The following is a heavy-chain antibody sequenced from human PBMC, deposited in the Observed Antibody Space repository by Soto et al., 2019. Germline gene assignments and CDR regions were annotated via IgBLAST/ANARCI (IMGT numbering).Heavy chain of an antibody. D-gene: IGHD3-10*01. V-gene: IGHV3-23*01. Sequence: EVQLLESGGGLEQPGGSLRLSCAASGFTFSSYVMSWVRQAPGKGLEWVSAISGDGGGTWYADSLKGRFTLSRDNSKNPVSLQMNSLRAEDTALYYCVKGSASVRPYYFDYWGQGTLVTVSS. J-gene: IGHJ4*02. CDR1: GFTFSSYV. CDR2: ISGDGGGT. CDR3: VKGSASVRPYYFDY.